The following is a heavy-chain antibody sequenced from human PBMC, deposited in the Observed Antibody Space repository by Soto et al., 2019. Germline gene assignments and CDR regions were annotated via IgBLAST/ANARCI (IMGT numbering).Heavy chain of an antibody. CDR3: ASSKGANYDFWSGAHYYYGMDV. Sequence: SVKVSCKASGGTFSSYAISWVRQAPGQGLEWMGGIIPIFGTANYAQKFQGRVTITADKSTSTAYMELSSLRSEDTAVYYCASSKGANYDFWSGAHYYYGMDVWGQGTTVTVSS. D-gene: IGHD3-3*01. CDR1: GGTFSSYA. CDR2: IIPIFGTA. J-gene: IGHJ6*02. V-gene: IGHV1-69*06.